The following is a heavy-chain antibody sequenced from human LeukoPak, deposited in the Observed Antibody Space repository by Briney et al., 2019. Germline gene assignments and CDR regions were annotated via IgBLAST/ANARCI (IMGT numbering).Heavy chain of an antibody. CDR1: GGSISSYY. Sequence: SETLSLTCTVSGGSISSYYWSWIRQPPGKGLEWIGYIYYSGSTNYNPSLKSRVTISVDTSKNQFSLKLSSVTAADTAVYYCARGPHYYGSGSYYKRGEYFQHWGQGTLVTVSS. CDR3: ARGPHYYGSGSYYKRGEYFQH. V-gene: IGHV4-59*12. CDR2: IYYSGST. D-gene: IGHD3-10*01. J-gene: IGHJ1*01.